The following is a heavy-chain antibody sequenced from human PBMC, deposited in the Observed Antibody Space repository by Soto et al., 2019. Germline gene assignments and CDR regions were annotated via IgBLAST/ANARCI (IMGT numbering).Heavy chain of an antibody. J-gene: IGHJ4*02. CDR1: GGSFSGYY. CDR3: ASAIEYSSSPYLL. CDR2: INHSGST. D-gene: IGHD6-6*01. Sequence: QVQLQQWGAGLLKPSETLSLTCAVYGGSFSGYYWSWIRQPPGKGLEWIGEINHSGSTNYNPSLKSRVTISVDTSKNQFSLKLSSVTAADTAVYYCASAIEYSSSPYLLWGQGTLVTVSS. V-gene: IGHV4-34*01.